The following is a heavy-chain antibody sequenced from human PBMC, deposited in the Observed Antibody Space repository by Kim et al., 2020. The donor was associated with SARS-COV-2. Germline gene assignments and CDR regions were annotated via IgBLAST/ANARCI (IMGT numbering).Heavy chain of an antibody. J-gene: IGHJ4*02. Sequence: SETLSRTCTVSGYSISSGYYWGWIRQPPGKGLEWIVGIYHSGRTNYNPSLKSRVTISVDTSKKQFSLKLSSVTAADTAVDYCARGRLGVLTVFDDWGEGT. CDR2: IYHSGRT. V-gene: IGHV4-38-2*02. CDR3: ARGRLGVLTVFDD. D-gene: IGHD3-9*01. CDR1: GYSISSGYY.